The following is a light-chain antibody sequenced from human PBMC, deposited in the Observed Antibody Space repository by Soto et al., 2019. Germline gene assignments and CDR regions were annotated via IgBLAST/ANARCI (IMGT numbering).Light chain of an antibody. CDR3: AAWDDSLSGLV. J-gene: IGLJ2*01. CDR1: SSKIENNY. CDR2: RNN. Sequence: QSVLTQPPSASGTPGQRVTISCSGSSSKIENNYVYWYHQLPPTAPKLLIYRNNQRPSGVPDRFSGSKSGTSASLTISGLRSEDEADYYCAAWDDSLSGLVFGGGTKLTVL. V-gene: IGLV1-47*01.